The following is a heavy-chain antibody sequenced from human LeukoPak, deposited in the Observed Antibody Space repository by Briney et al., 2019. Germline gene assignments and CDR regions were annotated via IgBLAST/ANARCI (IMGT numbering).Heavy chain of an antibody. Sequence: GGSLRLSCAASKFSFSSYWMHWVRQAPGKGLVWVSRINSDGSRTNYADSVKGRFTISRDNAKNTLYLQMSSLRAEDTAVYYCARDRVSDCYDSSGYSFDYWGQGTLVTVSS. CDR1: KFSFSSYW. V-gene: IGHV3-74*01. CDR3: ARDRVSDCYDSSGYSFDY. D-gene: IGHD3-22*01. CDR2: INSDGSRT. J-gene: IGHJ4*02.